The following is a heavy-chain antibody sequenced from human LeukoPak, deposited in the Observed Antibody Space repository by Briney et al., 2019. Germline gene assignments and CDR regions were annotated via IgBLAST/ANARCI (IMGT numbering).Heavy chain of an antibody. Sequence: GGSLRLSCAASGFTFTSYGISWVRQAPGQGLEWMGWISAYNGNTNYAQKLQGRVTMTTDTSTSTAYMELRSLRSDDTAVYYCARGGYGDDFDYWGQGTLVTVSS. V-gene: IGHV1-18*01. J-gene: IGHJ4*02. D-gene: IGHD4-17*01. CDR3: ARGGYGDDFDY. CDR2: ISAYNGNT. CDR1: GFTFTSYG.